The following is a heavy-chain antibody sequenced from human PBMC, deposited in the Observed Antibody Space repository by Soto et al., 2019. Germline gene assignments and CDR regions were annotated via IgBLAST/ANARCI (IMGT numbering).Heavy chain of an antibody. CDR2: IIPIFGTA. V-gene: IGHV1-69*12. J-gene: IGHJ6*02. Sequence: QVQLVQSGAEVKKPGSSVKVSCKASGGTFSSYAISWVRQAPGQGLEWMGGIIPIFGTANYAQKFQGRVTITADESTRTAYMELSSLRSEDTAVYYGAGPPGGCSGGSCPYYYYGMDVWGQGTTVTVSS. CDR1: GGTFSSYA. CDR3: AGPPGGCSGGSCPYYYYGMDV. D-gene: IGHD2-15*01.